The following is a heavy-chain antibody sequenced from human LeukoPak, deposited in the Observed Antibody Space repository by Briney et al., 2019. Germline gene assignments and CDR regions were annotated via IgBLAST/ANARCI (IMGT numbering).Heavy chain of an antibody. J-gene: IGHJ4*02. D-gene: IGHD6-13*01. CDR1: GFTFSSYS. CDR2: ISSSSSYI. CDR3: ARDRVAAAGTEHDY. V-gene: IGHV3-21*01. Sequence: GGSLRLSCAASGFTFSSYSMNWVRQAPGKGLEWVSSISSSSSYIYYADSVKDRFTISRDNAKNSLYLQMNSLRAEDTAVYYCARDRVAAAGTEHDYWGQGTLVTVSS.